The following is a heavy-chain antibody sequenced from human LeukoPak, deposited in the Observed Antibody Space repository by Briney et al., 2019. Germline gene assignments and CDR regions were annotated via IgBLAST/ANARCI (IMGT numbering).Heavy chain of an antibody. CDR3: AKDQSRKIMIGTSSRAPNDY. Sequence: GGSLRLSCAASGFTVSSNDMSWVRQAPGKGLECISVIYSGGSTDYADSVKGRFTISRDNSKNTLYLQMNSLRAEDTAVYYCAKDQSRKIMIGTSSRAPNDYWGQGTLVTVSS. CDR1: GFTVSSND. J-gene: IGHJ4*02. V-gene: IGHV3-53*05. D-gene: IGHD3-16*01. CDR2: IYSGGST.